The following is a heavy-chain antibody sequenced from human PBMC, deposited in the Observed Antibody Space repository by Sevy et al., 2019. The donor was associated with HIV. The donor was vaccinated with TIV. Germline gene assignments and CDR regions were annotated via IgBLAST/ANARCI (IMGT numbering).Heavy chain of an antibody. V-gene: IGHV3-23*01. Sequence: GESLKISCAASGFTFFSHVMSWVRQAPGKGLEWVSGLIGSGGTTYYADSVKGRFSISRDNSKNKLYLQMSSLRIEDTAVYYCATGTSDSSISWVFDVWGQGTMVTVSS. D-gene: IGHD6-13*01. CDR2: LIGSGGTT. J-gene: IGHJ3*01. CDR1: GFTFFSHV. CDR3: ATGTSDSSISWVFDV.